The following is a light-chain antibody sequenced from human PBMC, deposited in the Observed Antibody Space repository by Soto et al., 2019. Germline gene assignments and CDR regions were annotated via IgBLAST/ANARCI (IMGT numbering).Light chain of an antibody. Sequence: QLVLTQPPSVSEAPRQRVSISCSGSSSNIGRNAVNWYQQLPGKAPKLIIFYDDLRPSGVSDRFSGSKSGPSASLAISGLQSEDEADYYCAAWDASLNGVVFGGGTKLTVL. CDR3: AAWDASLNGVV. CDR2: YDD. CDR1: SSNIGRNA. V-gene: IGLV1-36*01. J-gene: IGLJ2*01.